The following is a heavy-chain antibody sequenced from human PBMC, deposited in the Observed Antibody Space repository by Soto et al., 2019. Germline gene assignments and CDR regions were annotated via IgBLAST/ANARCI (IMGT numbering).Heavy chain of an antibody. D-gene: IGHD3-3*01. CDR2: IYYSGST. CDR3: ARLSYYDFWSGSKEYHWFDP. J-gene: IGHJ5*02. CDR1: GGSISSYY. Sequence: PSETLSVTCTVSGGSISSYYWSWIRQPPGKGLEWIGYIYYSGSTNYNPSLKSRVTTSVDTSKNQFSLKLSSVTAADTAVYYCARLSYYDFWSGSKEYHWFDPWGQGTLVTVSS. V-gene: IGHV4-59*01.